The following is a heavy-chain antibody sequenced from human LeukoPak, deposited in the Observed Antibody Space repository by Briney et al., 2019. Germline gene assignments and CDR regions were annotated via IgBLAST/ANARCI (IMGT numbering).Heavy chain of an antibody. CDR2: ISTSSSTI. V-gene: IGHV3-48*04. CDR1: GFTFSSYS. D-gene: IGHD2-2*02. Sequence: PGGSLRLSCAASGFTFSSYSMNWVRQAPGKGLEWVSYISTSSSTIYYADSVKGRFTISRDNAKNSLFLQMNSLRADDTAVYYCANLGKYCRGFSCYKWGQGTLVTVSS. J-gene: IGHJ4*02. CDR3: ANLGKYCRGFSCYK.